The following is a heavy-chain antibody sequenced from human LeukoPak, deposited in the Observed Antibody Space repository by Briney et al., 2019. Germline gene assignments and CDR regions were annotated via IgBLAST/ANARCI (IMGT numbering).Heavy chain of an antibody. CDR3: AKENGARPTPFDY. J-gene: IGHJ4*02. CDR2: ISGSGSTI. D-gene: IGHD2-8*01. V-gene: IGHV3-23*01. CDR1: GFAFSNYA. Sequence: PGGSLRLSCATSGFAFSNYAMSWVRQAPGKGLEWVSLISGSGSTIDYADSVKGRFTISRDFSKNTVSLQMNSLRAEDTAVYFCAKENGARPTPFDYWGQGTLVTVSS.